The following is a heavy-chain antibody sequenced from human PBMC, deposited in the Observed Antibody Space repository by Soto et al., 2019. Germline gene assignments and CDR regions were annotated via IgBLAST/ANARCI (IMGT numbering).Heavy chain of an antibody. V-gene: IGHV4-59*08. D-gene: IGHD6-19*01. J-gene: IGHJ4*02. CDR2: IYYSGST. CDR3: ARSNWLVAVAGSFDY. Sequence: SETLSLTCTVSGGSISSYYWSWIRQPPGKGLEWIGYIYYSGSTNYNPSLKSRVTISVDTSKNQFSLKLSSVTAADTAVYYCARSNWLVAVAGSFDYWGQGTLVTVSS. CDR1: GGSISSYY.